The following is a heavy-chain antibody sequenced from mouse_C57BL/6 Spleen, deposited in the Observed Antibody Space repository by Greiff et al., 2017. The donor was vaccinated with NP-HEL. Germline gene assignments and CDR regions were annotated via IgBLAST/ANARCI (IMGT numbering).Heavy chain of an antibody. J-gene: IGHJ3*01. CDR3: ARYLYDGLSFAY. CDR1: GYTFTSYW. CDR2: IHPNSGST. Sequence: QVQLQQPGAELVKPGASVKLSCKASGYTFTSYWMHWVKQRPGQGLEWIGMIHPNSGSTNYNEKFKSKATLTVDKSSSTAYMQLSSLTSEDSAVYYCARYLYDGLSFAYWGQGTLVTVSA. D-gene: IGHD2-3*01. V-gene: IGHV1-64*01.